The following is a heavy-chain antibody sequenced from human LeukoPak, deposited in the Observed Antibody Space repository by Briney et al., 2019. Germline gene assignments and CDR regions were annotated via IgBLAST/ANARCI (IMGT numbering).Heavy chain of an antibody. V-gene: IGHV3-30*18. CDR1: GFTFSRYA. CDR3: AKTGTVTTLKRNWFDP. D-gene: IGHD4-17*01. CDR2: ISYDGSNK. J-gene: IGHJ5*02. Sequence: GGSLRFSCAASGFTFSRYALHWVRQAPGKGLEWVAVISYDGSNKYYADSVKGRFTISRDNSKNTLYLQMDSLRAEDTAVYYCAKTGTVTTLKRNWFDPWGQGTLVTVSS.